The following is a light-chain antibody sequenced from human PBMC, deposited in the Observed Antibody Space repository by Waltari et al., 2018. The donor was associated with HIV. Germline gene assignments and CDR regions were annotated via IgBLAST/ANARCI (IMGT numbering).Light chain of an antibody. J-gene: IGLJ3*02. CDR3: AAWDDSLSGPWV. Sequence: QSVLTQPPSASGTPGQRVTISCSGTRPNLGSTYVHWYQQLPGMAPKRLIYRNNQRPSGVPDRFSGSKSGTSASLAISGLRSEDEADYYCAAWDDSLSGPWVFGGGTKLTVL. CDR1: RPNLGSTY. V-gene: IGLV1-47*01. CDR2: RNN.